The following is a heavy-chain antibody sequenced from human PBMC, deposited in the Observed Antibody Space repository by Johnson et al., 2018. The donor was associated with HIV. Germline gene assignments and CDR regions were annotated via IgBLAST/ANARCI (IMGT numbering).Heavy chain of an antibody. D-gene: IGHD6-19*01. V-gene: IGHV3-30*03. Sequence: QMQLVESGGGVVQPGRSLRLSCAASGFTFSNAWMSWVRQAPGKGLEWVAVISYDGSNKYYANSVKGRFTISRDNSKNTLYLHMGSLRVEDMATYYCARARAKVVAGLDAFDIWGQGTMVTVSS. CDR3: ARARAKVVAGLDAFDI. J-gene: IGHJ3*02. CDR2: ISYDGSNK. CDR1: GFTFSNAW.